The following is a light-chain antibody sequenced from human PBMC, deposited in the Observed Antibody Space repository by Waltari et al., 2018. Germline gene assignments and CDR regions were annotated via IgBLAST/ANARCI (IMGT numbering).Light chain of an antibody. CDR3: HQSHTAPHT. CDR1: QTISTY. CDR2: AAS. Sequence: DIQMTQSPSSLSASVGDSVTITCRASQTISTYLNWYQQTAGKAPKLLIYAASTLQSGVPSRFRGSGSGTDFTLTISSLQPEDFATYYCHQSHTAPHTFGQGTKVDIK. J-gene: IGKJ2*01. V-gene: IGKV1-39*01.